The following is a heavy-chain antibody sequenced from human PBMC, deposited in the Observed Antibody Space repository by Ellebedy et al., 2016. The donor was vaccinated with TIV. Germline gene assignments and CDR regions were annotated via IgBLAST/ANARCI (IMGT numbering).Heavy chain of an antibody. Sequence: SETLSLXXTVSGGSISSDYWTWIRQPAGKGLEWIGRINIRGSTNYSPSLQSRVTISVDKSKNQFSLKLTSVIAADTAMYYCARGGSTLPRFDPWGQGTLVTVSS. V-gene: IGHV4-4*07. CDR1: GGSISSDY. D-gene: IGHD2-21*02. CDR2: INIRGST. J-gene: IGHJ5*02. CDR3: ARGGSTLPRFDP.